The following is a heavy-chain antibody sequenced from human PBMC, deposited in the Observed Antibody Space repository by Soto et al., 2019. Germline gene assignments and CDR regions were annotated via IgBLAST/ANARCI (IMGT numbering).Heavy chain of an antibody. V-gene: IGHV3-30-3*01. CDR2: ISYDGSNK. CDR1: GFTFSSYA. CDR3: ARDGVGGYYDFWSGYYGPFDY. D-gene: IGHD3-3*01. Sequence: GGSLRLSCAASGFTFSSYAMHWVRQAPGKGLEWVAVISYDGSNKYYADSVKGRFTISRDNSKNTLYLQMNSLRAEDTAVYYCARDGVGGYYDFWSGYYGPFDYWGQGTLVTVSS. J-gene: IGHJ4*02.